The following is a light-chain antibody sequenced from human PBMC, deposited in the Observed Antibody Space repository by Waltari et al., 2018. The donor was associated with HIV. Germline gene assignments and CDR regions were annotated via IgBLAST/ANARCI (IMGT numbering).Light chain of an antibody. CDR1: SPNIGRTK. CDR3: EAWDDSLSGPV. V-gene: IGLV1-47*01. J-gene: IGLJ3*02. CDR2: SND. Sequence: QSVLTHPPPPPGTPGQRVTITFSGASPNIGRTKLFLYQHFPGTAPKLLIFSNDQRPSGVPDRFSGSKSGTSASLAIIGLRFEDEADYFCEAWDDSLSGPVFGGGTKLTVL.